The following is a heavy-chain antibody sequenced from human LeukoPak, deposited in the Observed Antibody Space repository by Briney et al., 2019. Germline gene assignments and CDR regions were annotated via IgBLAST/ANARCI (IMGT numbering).Heavy chain of an antibody. J-gene: IGHJ2*01. CDR3: ARDGRHGDYVPRSWYFDL. D-gene: IGHD4-17*01. CDR1: GDSVSSNSAA. Sequence: SQTLSLTCAISGDSVSSNSAAWNWIRQSPSRGLEWLGRTYYRSKWYNDYAVSVKSRITINPDTSKNQFSLQLNSVTPEDTAVYYCARDGRHGDYVPRSWYFDLWGRGTLVTVSS. CDR2: TYYRSKWYN. V-gene: IGHV6-1*01.